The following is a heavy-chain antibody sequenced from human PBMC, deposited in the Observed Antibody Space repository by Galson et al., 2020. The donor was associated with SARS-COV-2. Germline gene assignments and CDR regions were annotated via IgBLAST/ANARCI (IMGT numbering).Heavy chain of an antibody. CDR3: ARHEYYYDSSGMADY. J-gene: IGHJ4*02. V-gene: IGHV1-69*13. CDR1: GGTFSSYA. CDR2: IIPIFGTA. Sequence: SVKVSCKASGGTFSSYAISWVRQAPGQGLEWMGGIIPIFGTANYAQKFQGRVTITADESTSTAYMELSSLRSEDTAVYYCARHEYYYDSSGMADYWGQGTLVTVSS. D-gene: IGHD3-22*01.